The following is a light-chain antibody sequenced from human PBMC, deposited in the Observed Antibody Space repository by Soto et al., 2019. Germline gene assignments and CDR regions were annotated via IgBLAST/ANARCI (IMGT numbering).Light chain of an antibody. CDR2: DVT. CDR1: GSDVGGYNY. CDR3: CSDAGTYTYV. V-gene: IGLV2-11*01. Sequence: QSALTQPRSVSGSPGQSVTISCTGTGSDVGGYNYVSWYQEHPGKAPKLMIYDVTKRPSGVPDRFSGSKSGNTASLTISGLQAEDEADYYCCSDAGTYTYVFGTGPRSPS. J-gene: IGLJ1*01.